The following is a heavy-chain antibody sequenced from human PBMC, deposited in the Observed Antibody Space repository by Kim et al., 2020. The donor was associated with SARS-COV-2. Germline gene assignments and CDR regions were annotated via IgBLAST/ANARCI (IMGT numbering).Heavy chain of an antibody. CDR3: AKLFHYGSGSYLDY. Sequence: ADSVKGRYTISSDNSKNTLYLQMNSLRAENTAVYYCAKLFHYGSGSYLDYWGQGTLVTVSS. D-gene: IGHD3-10*01. J-gene: IGHJ4*02. V-gene: IGHV3-30-3*02.